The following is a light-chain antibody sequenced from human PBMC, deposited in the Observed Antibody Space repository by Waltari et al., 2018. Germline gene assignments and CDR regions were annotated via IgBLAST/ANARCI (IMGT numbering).Light chain of an antibody. J-gene: IGKJ3*01. CDR2: ASS. CDR1: QSISNN. V-gene: IGKV3-15*01. CDR3: QQYNNWSPQFT. Sequence: EIVMTQSPATLSVSPGERAALSCRASQSISNNLAWYQQKPGQAPRLLIYASSARATGVPARFSGSGSGTEFTLTISSLQSEDFAVYYCQQYNNWSPQFTFGPGTKVDIK.